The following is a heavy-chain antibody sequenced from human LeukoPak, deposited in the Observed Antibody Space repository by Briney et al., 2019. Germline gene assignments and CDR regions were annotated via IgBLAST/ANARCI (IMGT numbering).Heavy chain of an antibody. CDR3: ARDRDCGPTTCSVDY. V-gene: IGHV3-11*01. D-gene: IGHD2-2*01. Sequence: GGSLRLSCAASGFSFRDYYMSWVRQAPGKGLEGISYITNSGSTIYYAESVRGRFTISRHDAKNSLSLQMNNLRAEDTAVYYCARDRDCGPTTCSVDYWGQGTLVTVSS. J-gene: IGHJ4*02. CDR1: GFSFRDYY. CDR2: ITNSGSTI.